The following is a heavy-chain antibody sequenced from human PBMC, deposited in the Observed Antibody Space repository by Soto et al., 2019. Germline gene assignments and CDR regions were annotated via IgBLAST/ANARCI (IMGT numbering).Heavy chain of an antibody. J-gene: IGHJ3*02. CDR3: ASWHLREHAYDI. Sequence: DVQLVESGGGLMQPGESLRLSCAASGLTVSGKKYVAWVRQAPGKGLEWVSALYDVDGTYYADSVKGRFTTSADSSKTIVYLQMNGLRPDDTAVYYCASWHLREHAYDIWGQGTAVTVSS. V-gene: IGHV3-53*01. CDR2: LYDVDGT. CDR1: GLTVSGKKY. D-gene: IGHD4-17*01.